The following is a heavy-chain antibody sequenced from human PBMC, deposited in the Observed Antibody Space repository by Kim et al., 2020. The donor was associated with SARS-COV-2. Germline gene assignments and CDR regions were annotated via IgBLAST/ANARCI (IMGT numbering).Heavy chain of an antibody. CDR3: STGRVNSGLFFFYS. CDR1: GESFSGYY. CDR2: SSPNVIT. V-gene: IGHV4-34*01. J-gene: IGHJ4*03. Sequence: SETLSLTCGVFGESFSGYYMAWIRQSPGKGLEWIGESSPNVITTYNPTFKSRVTISVNTTKKQFSLRLKSVTAADTTTYYCSTGRVNSGLFFFYSWGQGT. D-gene: IGHD6-19*01.